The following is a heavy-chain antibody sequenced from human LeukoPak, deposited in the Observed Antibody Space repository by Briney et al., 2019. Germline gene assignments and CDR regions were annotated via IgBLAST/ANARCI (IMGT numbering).Heavy chain of an antibody. Sequence: SDTLSLTCTVSGGSISGSSYCWGWLRQPPGKGLEWIGSINYSGNTFYNPSLKSRVTISVDTSKNQFSLSLSSVTAADTAVYYCARRPQSYIDVWGKGTTVTVSS. J-gene: IGHJ6*03. V-gene: IGHV4-39*01. CDR2: INYSGNT. CDR1: GGSISGSSYC. CDR3: ARRPQSYIDV.